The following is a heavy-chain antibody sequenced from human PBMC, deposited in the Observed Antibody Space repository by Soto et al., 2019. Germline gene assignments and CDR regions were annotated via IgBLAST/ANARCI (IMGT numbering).Heavy chain of an antibody. D-gene: IGHD3-10*01. V-gene: IGHV3-23*01. Sequence: PGGSLRLSCAASGFTFSSVAMSWVRLAPGKGLEWVSSIDGIRVSRDNTYYADSVKGRYTVSRDDPKNTLSLQMNSLRAGDTAVYYGTEPHDDSAGPNVDAFDVWGQGTMVTVSS. CDR3: TEPHDDSAGPNVDAFDV. CDR2: IRVSRDNT. J-gene: IGHJ3*01. CDR1: GFTFSSVA.